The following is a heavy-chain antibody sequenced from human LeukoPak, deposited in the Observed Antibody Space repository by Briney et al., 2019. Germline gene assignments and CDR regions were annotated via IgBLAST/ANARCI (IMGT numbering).Heavy chain of an antibody. CDR1: GGSISSSSYY. J-gene: IGHJ5*02. CDR3: ARVGIAVAGYNWFDP. CDR2: IYYSGST. V-gene: IGHV4-39*01. Sequence: SETLSLTCTVSGGSISSSSYYWGWIRQPPGKGLEWIGSIYYSGSTYYNPSLKSRVTISVDTSKNQFSLKLSSVTAADTAVYYCARVGIAVAGYNWFDPWGQGTLVTVSS. D-gene: IGHD6-19*01.